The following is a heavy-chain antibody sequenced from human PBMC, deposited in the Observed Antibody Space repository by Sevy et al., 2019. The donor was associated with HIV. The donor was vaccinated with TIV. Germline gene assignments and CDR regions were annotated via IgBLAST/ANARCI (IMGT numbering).Heavy chain of an antibody. CDR3: ARHVGDYVFRYFDL. Sequence: SDTLSLTCTVSDGSVTRGQFYWSWIRQPAGKGLEWIGRVHNTGSATYNPSLRNRVGMSIDTSKNQFSLVLSSVTAADTAVYYCARHVGDYVFRYFDLWGRGTLVTVSS. D-gene: IGHD4-17*01. CDR2: VHNTGSA. CDR1: DGSVTRGQFY. V-gene: IGHV4-61*02. J-gene: IGHJ2*01.